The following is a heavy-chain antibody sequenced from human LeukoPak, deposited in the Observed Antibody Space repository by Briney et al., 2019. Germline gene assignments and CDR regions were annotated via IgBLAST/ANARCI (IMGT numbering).Heavy chain of an antibody. CDR3: AREGYSSSKFDY. CDR2: INHSGST. J-gene: IGHJ4*02. D-gene: IGHD6-13*01. V-gene: IGHV4-34*01. Sequence: SETLSLTCAVYGGSFSGYYWSWIRQPPGKGLEWIGEINHSGSTNYNPSLKSRVTISVDTSKNQFSLKLSSVTAADTAVYYCAREGYSSSKFDYWGQGNLVTVSS. CDR1: GGSFSGYY.